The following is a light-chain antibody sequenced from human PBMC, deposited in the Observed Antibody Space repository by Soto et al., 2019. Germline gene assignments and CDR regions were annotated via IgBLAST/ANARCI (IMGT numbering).Light chain of an antibody. V-gene: IGKV3-15*01. Sequence: EIVMTQSPATLSVSPGERATLSCWASQSISNRLAWYQHRPGQAPRLLIYDTSTRAAGIPARFSGSGSGTDFTLTISSLQSEDFAVYYCQQYNTWRSITFGQGTRLEIK. CDR3: QQYNTWRSIT. J-gene: IGKJ5*01. CDR2: DTS. CDR1: QSISNR.